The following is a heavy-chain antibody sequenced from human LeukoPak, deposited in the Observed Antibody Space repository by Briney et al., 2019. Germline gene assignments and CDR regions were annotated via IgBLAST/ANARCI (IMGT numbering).Heavy chain of an antibody. J-gene: IGHJ6*02. CDR1: GVTLSSYW. CDR3: AKDTGYCSSTSCSYGAYYYYYGMDV. D-gene: IGHD2-2*01. CDR2: ISSDGSST. V-gene: IGHV3-74*01. Sequence: GGSLRLSCAASGVTLSSYWMPWVRQAPGKGLVWVSRISSDGSSTSYADSVKGRFTISRDNAKNTLHLQMNSLRAEDTAVYYCAKDTGYCSSTSCSYGAYYYYYGMDVWGQGTTVTVSS.